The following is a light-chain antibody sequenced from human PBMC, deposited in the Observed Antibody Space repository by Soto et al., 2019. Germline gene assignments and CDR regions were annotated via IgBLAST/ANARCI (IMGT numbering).Light chain of an antibody. Sequence: LTQPASVSGSPGQSITISCTGSSSDVGGYNYVSWYQQHPGKAPKLIIYEVSNRPSGVSNRFSGSKSGNTASLTISGLQAEDEADYYCSSYTTNSTPYVFGTGTKVTLL. CDR3: SSYTTNSTPYV. J-gene: IGLJ1*01. CDR2: EVS. CDR1: SSDVGGYNY. V-gene: IGLV2-14*01.